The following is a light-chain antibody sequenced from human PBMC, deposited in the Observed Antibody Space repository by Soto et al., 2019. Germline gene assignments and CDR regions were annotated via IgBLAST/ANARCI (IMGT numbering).Light chain of an antibody. CDR3: QQYDELPYT. J-gene: IGKJ2*01. CDR2: DAS. V-gene: IGKV1-33*01. CDR1: QNIRKY. Sequence: DIQMTQSPSSLSASVGDRVTITCQASQNIRKYLNWYQHKLGKAHKLLISDASNLEPGVPSSFSARGSGTDFTFTISGLQPGYRATCFCQQYDELPYTFGGGTRLEI.